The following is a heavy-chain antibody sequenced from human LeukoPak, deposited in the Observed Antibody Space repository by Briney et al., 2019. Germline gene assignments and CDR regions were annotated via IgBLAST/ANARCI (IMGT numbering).Heavy chain of an antibody. V-gene: IGHV4-31*03. CDR3: ARVPKTTVTNNWFDP. J-gene: IGHJ5*02. D-gene: IGHD4-11*01. Sequence: TSETLSLTRTVSGGSISSGGYYWSWIRQHPGKGLEWIGYIYYSGSTYYNPSLKSRVTISVDTSKNQFSLKLSSVTAADTAVYYCARVPKTTVTNNWFDPWGQGTLVTVSS. CDR2: IYYSGST. CDR1: GGSISSGGYY.